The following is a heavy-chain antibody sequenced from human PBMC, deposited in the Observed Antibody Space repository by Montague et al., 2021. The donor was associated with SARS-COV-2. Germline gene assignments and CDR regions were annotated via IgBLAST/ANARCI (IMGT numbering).Heavy chain of an antibody. CDR1: GGSFGDDH. V-gene: IGHV4-34*01. Sequence: SETLSLTCAVYGGSFGDDHWSWIRQPPGKGLEWIGDIKQSGRTNYNPSLKCRVTISVDTSKNQFSLKLTSVTAADTAVYFCARGHLSVSMIVVVFTSASYYFDYWGQGAQVTVSS. CDR3: ARGHLSVSMIVVVFTSASYYFDY. J-gene: IGHJ4*02. D-gene: IGHD3-22*01. CDR2: IKQSGRT.